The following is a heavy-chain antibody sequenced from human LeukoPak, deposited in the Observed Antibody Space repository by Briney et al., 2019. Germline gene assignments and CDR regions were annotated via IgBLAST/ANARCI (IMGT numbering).Heavy chain of an antibody. Sequence: GASVKVSCKASGYTFTSYDINWVRQATGQGLEWMGWMNPKSGNTGYAQKFQGRVTMTRNTSISTAYMELSSLRSEDTAVYYSARDRNIDSSGYYYDAFDIWGQGTMVTVSS. D-gene: IGHD3-22*01. CDR1: GYTFTSYD. J-gene: IGHJ3*02. CDR3: ARDRNIDSSGYYYDAFDI. V-gene: IGHV1-8*01. CDR2: MNPKSGNT.